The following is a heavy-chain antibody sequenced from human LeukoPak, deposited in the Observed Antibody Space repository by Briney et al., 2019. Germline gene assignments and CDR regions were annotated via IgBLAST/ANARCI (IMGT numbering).Heavy chain of an antibody. Sequence: SETLSLTCTVSGGSINNYYWTWIRQPAGKGLEWIGRIYTSGCTNYNPSLKSRVTMSVDTSKSQFSLKLSSVTAADTAVYYCARGGYEYYYMDVWGKGTTVTVSS. J-gene: IGHJ6*03. D-gene: IGHD3-16*01. CDR2: IYTSGCT. CDR3: ARGGYEYYYMDV. CDR1: GGSINNYY. V-gene: IGHV4-4*07.